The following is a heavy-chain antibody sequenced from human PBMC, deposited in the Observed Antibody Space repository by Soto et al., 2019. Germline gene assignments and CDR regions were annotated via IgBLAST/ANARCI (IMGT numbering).Heavy chain of an antibody. CDR3: ARDKLTGLFDY. CDR1: GGSFSGYY. V-gene: IGHV4-34*01. Sequence: QVQLQQWGAGLLKPSETLSLTCAVYGGSFSGYYWTWIRQPPGTGLEWIGEINHSGSTNYNPSLKSRVAISVDTSKNQFSLKLTSVTAADSYVYYCARDKLTGLFDYWGQGTLVTVSS. CDR2: INHSGST. D-gene: IGHD2-8*02. J-gene: IGHJ4*02.